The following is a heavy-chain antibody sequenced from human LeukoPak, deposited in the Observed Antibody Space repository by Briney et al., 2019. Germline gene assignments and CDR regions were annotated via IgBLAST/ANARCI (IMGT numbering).Heavy chain of an antibody. CDR3: TRGPRPLRYCSGGSCPSYYSGMDV. J-gene: IGHJ6*02. CDR1: GFTFSNYW. V-gene: IGHV3-7*01. D-gene: IGHD2-15*01. CDR2: IKQDGSEK. Sequence: GGSLRLSCAASGFTFSNYWMSWVRQAPGKGLEWVANIKQDGSEKCYVDSVKGRFTISRDNAKNSLYLQMNSLRAEDTAVYSCTRGPRPLRYCSGGSCPSYYSGMDVWGLGTTVTVSS.